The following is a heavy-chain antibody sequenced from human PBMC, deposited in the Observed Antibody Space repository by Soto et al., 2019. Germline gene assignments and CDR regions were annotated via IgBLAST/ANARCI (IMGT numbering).Heavy chain of an antibody. V-gene: IGHV1-69*01. CDR2: IIPIFGTA. CDR1: GGTFSRYA. Sequence: QVQLVQSGAEVQTPGSAVKVSCKASGGTFSRYAISWVRQAPGQALEWVGGIIPIFGTANYAQKFQGRVTITADESTSTAYMELSSLRSEDTAVYYCARWGSGYEPDYYYYYGMDVWGQGTTVTVSS. J-gene: IGHJ6*02. CDR3: ARWGSGYEPDYYYYYGMDV. D-gene: IGHD5-12*01.